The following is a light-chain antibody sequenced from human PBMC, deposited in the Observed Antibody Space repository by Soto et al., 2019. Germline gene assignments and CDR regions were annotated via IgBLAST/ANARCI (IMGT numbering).Light chain of an antibody. Sequence: DIQMTQSPSTLSASVGDRVTITCRASQSISSWLAWYQQKPGKAPKLLIYKASSLESGVPARFSGSGSGTEFTLSISSLQPDDFATYYCQQYTSYWTLGQGTNVEIK. CDR2: KAS. V-gene: IGKV1-5*03. J-gene: IGKJ1*01. CDR3: QQYTSYWT. CDR1: QSISSW.